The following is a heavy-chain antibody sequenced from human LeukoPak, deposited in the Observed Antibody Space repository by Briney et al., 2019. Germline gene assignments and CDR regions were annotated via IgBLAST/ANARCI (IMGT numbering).Heavy chain of an antibody. Sequence: GGSLRLSCAASGFTFSSYGMSWVRKAPGKGLEWVSAISGSGGSTYYADSVKGRFTISRDNSKNTLYLQMNSLRAEDTAVYYCAKLKGTSSGWYGFDPWGQGTLVTVSS. CDR3: AKLKGTSSGWYGFDP. V-gene: IGHV3-23*01. J-gene: IGHJ5*02. D-gene: IGHD6-19*01. CDR2: ISGSGGST. CDR1: GFTFSSYG.